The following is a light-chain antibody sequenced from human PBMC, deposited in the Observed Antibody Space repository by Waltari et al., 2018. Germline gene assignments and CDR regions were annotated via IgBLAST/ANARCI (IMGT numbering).Light chain of an antibody. Sequence: QSALTQPASVSGSPGQSITISCTGTSSDVGSYNLVSWYQQHPGKAPKLVIYEVSTRPSGVSNRFSGSKSGNTASLTIAGLQAEDEADYYCCSYAGSTTWVFGGGTKLTVL. CDR2: EVS. CDR3: CSYAGSTTWV. V-gene: IGLV2-23*02. J-gene: IGLJ3*02. CDR1: SSDVGSYNL.